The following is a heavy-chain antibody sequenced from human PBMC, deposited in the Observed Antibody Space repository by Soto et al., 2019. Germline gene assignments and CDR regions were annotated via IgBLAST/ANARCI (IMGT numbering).Heavy chain of an antibody. J-gene: IGHJ4*02. CDR1: GGSISSYY. CDR2: IYYSGST. D-gene: IGHD6-13*01. Sequence: LSLTCTVSGGSISSYYWSWIRQPPGKGLEWIGYIYYSGSTNYNPSLKSRVTISVDTSKNQFSLKLSSVTAADTAVYYCARDRVAAAGTTVFDYWGQGTLVTVSS. CDR3: ARDRVAAAGTTVFDY. V-gene: IGHV4-59*01.